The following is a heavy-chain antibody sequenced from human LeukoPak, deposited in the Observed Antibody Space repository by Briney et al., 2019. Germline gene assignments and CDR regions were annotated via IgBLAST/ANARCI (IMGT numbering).Heavy chain of an antibody. CDR1: GFTFSSYW. D-gene: IGHD6-19*01. J-gene: IGHJ3*01. CDR3: ATSQTTSGRYGNAFDV. V-gene: IGHV3-7*01. Sequence: GGSLRLSCAASGFTFSSYWMSWVRQAPGKGLEWVANIKQDGSEKYYVDFVKGRFTISRDNAKNSLYLQMNSLRADDTAVYYCATSQTTSGRYGNAFDVWGQGTVVTISS. CDR2: IKQDGSEK.